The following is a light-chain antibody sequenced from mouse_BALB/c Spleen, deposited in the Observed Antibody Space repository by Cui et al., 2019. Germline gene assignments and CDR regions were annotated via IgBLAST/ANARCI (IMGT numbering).Light chain of an antibody. Sequence: DIKMTQSPSSMYASLGERVTITCKTSQDINSYLSWFQQKPGKSPKTLIYRANRLVDGVPSRFSGSLEYEDMGIYYCLQYDEFPLTFGAGTKLELK. CDR3: LQYDEFPLT. CDR1: QDINSY. CDR2: RAN. V-gene: IGKV14-111*01. J-gene: IGKJ5*01.